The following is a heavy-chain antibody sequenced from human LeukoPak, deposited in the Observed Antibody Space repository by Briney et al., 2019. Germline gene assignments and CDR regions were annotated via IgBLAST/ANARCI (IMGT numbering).Heavy chain of an antibody. CDR2: IYYSGST. CDR3: ARDGRIAVAGAPNWFDS. CDR1: GGSINSYY. Sequence: SGTLSLTCIVSGGSINSYYWSWIRQPPGKGLEWIGYIYYSGSTNYNPSFKSRVTISVDTSKNQFSLKLSSVTAADTAVYYCARDGRIAVAGAPNWFDSWGQGTLVTVSS. D-gene: IGHD6-19*01. V-gene: IGHV4-59*01. J-gene: IGHJ5*01.